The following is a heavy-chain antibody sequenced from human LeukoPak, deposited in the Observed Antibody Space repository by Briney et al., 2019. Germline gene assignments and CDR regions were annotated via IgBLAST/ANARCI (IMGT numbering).Heavy chain of an antibody. CDR3: ARDHWGYYYDSSGYYYGDYYYYMDV. V-gene: IGHV3-74*01. D-gene: IGHD3-22*01. CDR1: GFTVSSYW. J-gene: IGHJ6*03. Sequence: GGSLRLSCAASGFTVSSYWMHWVRQTPGKGLVWVSSIKGDGSYTNYADSVKGRFTISRDNSKNTLYLQMNSLRAEDTAVYYCARDHWGYYYDSSGYYYGDYYYYMDVWGKGTTVTISS. CDR2: IKGDGSYT.